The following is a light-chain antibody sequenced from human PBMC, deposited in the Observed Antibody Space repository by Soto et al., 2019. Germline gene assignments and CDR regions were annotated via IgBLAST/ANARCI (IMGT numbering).Light chain of an antibody. J-gene: IGKJ4*01. Sequence: DVQMTQSPSSLSASVEDRVTITCRASQDINSWLAWYQQKPGNAPKSLIYAASSLQTGVPSRFSGSASGTHFTLTISNLQPEDSATYYCQQYNIYPLTFGGGTKVEIK. CDR1: QDINSW. V-gene: IGKV1D-16*01. CDR2: AAS. CDR3: QQYNIYPLT.